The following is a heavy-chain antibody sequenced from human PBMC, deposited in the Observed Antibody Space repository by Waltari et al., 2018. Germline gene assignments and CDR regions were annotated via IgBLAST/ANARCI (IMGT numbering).Heavy chain of an antibody. CDR1: GGSISSYY. CDR3: ARNPRPWSGGVIGY. D-gene: IGHD3-10*01. Sequence: QVQLQESGPGLVKPSETLSLTCTVSGGSISSYYWSWIRQPPGKGLEWIGYIYYSGSTNYNPSLKSRVTISVDTSKNQFSLKLSSVTAADTAVYYCARNPRPWSGGVIGYWGQGTLVTVSS. V-gene: IGHV4-59*01. CDR2: IYYSGST. J-gene: IGHJ4*02.